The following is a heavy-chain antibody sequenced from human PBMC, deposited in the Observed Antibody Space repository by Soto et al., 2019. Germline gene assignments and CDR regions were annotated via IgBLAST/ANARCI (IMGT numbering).Heavy chain of an antibody. J-gene: IGHJ4*02. CDR3: ARGGGVTATGDDY. CDR1: GGSINTATHS. CDR2: IYHSGST. D-gene: IGHD2-15*01. Sequence: QLQLQESGSGLVKPSQTLSLTCAVSGGSINTATHSWSWIRQPPGKGLEWIGYIYHSGSTYYNPCRKSRVSISIAKSNNQFSVRVSSVTAADTAVYYCARGGGVTATGDDYWGQGILVTVSS. V-gene: IGHV4-30-2*01.